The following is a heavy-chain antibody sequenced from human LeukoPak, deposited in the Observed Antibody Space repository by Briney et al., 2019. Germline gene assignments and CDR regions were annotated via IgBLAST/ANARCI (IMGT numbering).Heavy chain of an antibody. CDR1: GFTFSTYS. V-gene: IGHV3-48*04. Sequence: GGSLRLSCAASGFTFSTYSMNWVRQAPGKGLEWVSQISRTSSTIYYADSVKGRFTISRDNAKNSLYLQMNSLRAEDTAVYYCARDPGTDPGLGMDVWGKGTTVTVSS. CDR3: ARDPGTDPGLGMDV. CDR2: ISRTSSTI. J-gene: IGHJ6*03. D-gene: IGHD1-26*01.